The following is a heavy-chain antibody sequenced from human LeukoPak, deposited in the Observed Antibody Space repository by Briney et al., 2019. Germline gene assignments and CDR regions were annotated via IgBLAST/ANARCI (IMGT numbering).Heavy chain of an antibody. D-gene: IGHD1-1*01. J-gene: IGHJ6*03. V-gene: IGHV3-11*04. CDR1: GFIFSGYY. CDR2: IGSSGSPI. CDR3: ARDSGYNEGYYYYYMDV. Sequence: GGSLRLSCGASGFIFSGYYMSWIRQAPGKGLEWVSYIGSSGSPIYYADSVKGRFTISRDNAKNTLYLQMNSLRAEDTAVYYCARDSGYNEGYYYYYMDVWGKGTTVTISS.